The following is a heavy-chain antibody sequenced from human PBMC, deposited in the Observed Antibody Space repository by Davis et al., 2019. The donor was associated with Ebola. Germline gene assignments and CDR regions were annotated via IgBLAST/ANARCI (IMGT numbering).Heavy chain of an antibody. D-gene: IGHD6-6*01. CDR2: IYYSGST. Sequence: SETLSLTCTVSGGSISSYYWSWIRQPPGKGLEWIGYIYYSGSTNYNPSLKSRATISVETSKNQFPLKLSSVTAADTAVYYCARVNRQLVLRLDYWGQGTLVTVSS. CDR1: GGSISSYY. J-gene: IGHJ4*02. V-gene: IGHV4-59*12. CDR3: ARVNRQLVLRLDY.